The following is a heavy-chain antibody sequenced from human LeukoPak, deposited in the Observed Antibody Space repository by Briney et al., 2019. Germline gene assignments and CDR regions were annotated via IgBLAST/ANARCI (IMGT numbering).Heavy chain of an antibody. CDR2: IWYDGSNK. D-gene: IGHD3-10*01. J-gene: IGHJ6*02. CDR1: GFTFSSYG. V-gene: IGHV3-33*01. CDR3: ARDYDGSESHPYYYYGMDV. Sequence: GGSLRLSCAASGFTFSSYGMHWVRQAPGKGLEWVAVIWYDGSNKYYADSVKGRFTISRDNSKNTLYPQMNSLRAEDTAVYYCARDYDGSESHPYYYYGMDVWGQGTTVTVSS.